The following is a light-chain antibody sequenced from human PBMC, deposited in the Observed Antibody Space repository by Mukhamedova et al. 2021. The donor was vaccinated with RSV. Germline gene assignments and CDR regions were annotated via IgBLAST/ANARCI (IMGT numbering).Light chain of an antibody. V-gene: IGLV1-44*01. Sequence: GSNTVNWYQQLPGTAPKLLIYSNNQRPSGVPDRFSGSKSGTSASLAISGLQSEDEADYYCAACDDSLNGRVFGGGTKLTVL. CDR3: AACDDSLNGRV. CDR1: GSNT. CDR2: SNN. J-gene: IGLJ3*02.